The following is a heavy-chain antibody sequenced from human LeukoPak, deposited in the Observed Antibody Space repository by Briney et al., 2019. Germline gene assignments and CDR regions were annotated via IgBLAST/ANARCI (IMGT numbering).Heavy chain of an antibody. V-gene: IGHV3-23*01. Sequence: PGGSLRLSCAASAFPFSTYVMSWVRQAPGGGLEWISSISGDGARTYYTNSVKGRLTISRDNPKNTLFLQVNSLRVGDTAVYYCAKGGLTTPLHYWGQGTPVTVSS. CDR1: AFPFSTYV. CDR2: ISGDGART. J-gene: IGHJ4*02. CDR3: AKGGLTTPLHY. D-gene: IGHD1-14*01.